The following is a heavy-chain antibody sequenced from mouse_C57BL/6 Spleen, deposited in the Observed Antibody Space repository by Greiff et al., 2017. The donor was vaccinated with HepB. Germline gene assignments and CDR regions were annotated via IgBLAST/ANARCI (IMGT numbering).Heavy chain of an antibody. CDR2: IRSKSNNYAT. V-gene: IGHV10-1*01. CDR3: GKDYGSGTY. Sequence: EVMLVESGGGLVQPKGSLKLSCAASGFSFNTYAMNWVRQAPGKGLEWVARIRSKSNNYATYYADSVKDRFTISRDDSESMLYLQMNNLKTEDTAMYYCGKDYGSGTYWGQGTLVTVSA. CDR1: GFSFNTYA. J-gene: IGHJ3*01. D-gene: IGHD1-1*01.